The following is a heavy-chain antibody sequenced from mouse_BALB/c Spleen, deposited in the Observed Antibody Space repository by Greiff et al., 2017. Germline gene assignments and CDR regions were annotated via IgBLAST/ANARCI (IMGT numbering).Heavy chain of an antibody. J-gene: IGHJ3*01. CDR2: IRSKSNNYAT. CDR3: VREGLRSFAY. D-gene: IGHD2-4*01. CDR1: GFTFNTYA. V-gene: IGHV10-1*02. Sequence: EVQVVESGGGLVQPKGSLKLSCAASGFTFNTYAMNWVRQAPGKGLEWVARIRSKSNNYATYYADSVKDRFTISRDDSQSMLYLQMNNLKTEDTAMYYCVREGLRSFAYWGQGTLVTVSA.